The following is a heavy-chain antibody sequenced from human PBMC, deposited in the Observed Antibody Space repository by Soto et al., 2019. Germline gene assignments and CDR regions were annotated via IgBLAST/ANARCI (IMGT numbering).Heavy chain of an antibody. J-gene: IGHJ5*02. V-gene: IGHV3-30*18. Sequence: PGGSLRLSCAASGFTFSSYGMHWVRQAPGKGLEWVAVISYDGSNKYYADSVKGRFTISRDNSKNTLYLQMNSLRAEDTAVYYCAKDVAAAGTGPLNWFDPWGQGTLVTVSS. CDR1: GFTFSSYG. D-gene: IGHD6-13*01. CDR3: AKDVAAAGTGPLNWFDP. CDR2: ISYDGSNK.